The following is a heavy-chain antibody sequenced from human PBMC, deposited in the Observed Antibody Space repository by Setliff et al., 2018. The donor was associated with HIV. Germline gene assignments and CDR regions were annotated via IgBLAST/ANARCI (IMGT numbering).Heavy chain of an antibody. J-gene: IGHJ3*02. CDR3: AGPRGDEAFDI. CDR2: TTPLLGTT. V-gene: IGHV1-69*05. D-gene: IGHD3-10*01. CDR1: GGTFSSYG. Sequence: SVKVSCKASGGTFSSYGITWVRQAPGQGLEWMGGTTPLLGTTNYAQKFQGRVTITTDEPTNTVYMELSGLRSEDTAVYYCAGPRGDEAFDIWGQGTMVTVSS.